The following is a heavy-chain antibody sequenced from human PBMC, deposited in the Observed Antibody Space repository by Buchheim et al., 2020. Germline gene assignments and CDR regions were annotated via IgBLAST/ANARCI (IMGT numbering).Heavy chain of an antibody. CDR3: AREPAIVVAVAGIYGMDV. V-gene: IGHV3-48*01. Sequence: EVQLVESGGGLVQPGGSLRLSCAASGFTFSSYSMNWVRQAPGKGLEWVSYISSSSSTIYYADSVKGRFTISRDNAKNSLYLQMNSLRAEDTAVYYCAREPAIVVAVAGIYGMDVWGQGTT. CDR2: ISSSSSTI. J-gene: IGHJ6*02. D-gene: IGHD2-15*01. CDR1: GFTFSSYS.